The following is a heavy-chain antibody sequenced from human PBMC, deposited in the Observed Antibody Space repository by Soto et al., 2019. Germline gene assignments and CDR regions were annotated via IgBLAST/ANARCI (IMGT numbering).Heavy chain of an antibody. D-gene: IGHD2-21*01. Sequence: SVKVSCKASGYNFTDYHIHWLRQAPGQRLEWMGWIRPGSGKAQYSEKFVGRLSITRDTSATTAHMELSSLRSDDTAVYYCARGGIPIFEYWGQGSLVTVYS. CDR2: IRPGSGKA. V-gene: IGHV1-3*01. J-gene: IGHJ4*02. CDR3: ARGGIPIFEY. CDR1: GYNFTDYH.